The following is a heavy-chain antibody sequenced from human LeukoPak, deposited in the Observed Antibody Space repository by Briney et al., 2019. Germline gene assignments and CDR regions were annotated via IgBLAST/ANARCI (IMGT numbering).Heavy chain of an antibody. J-gene: IGHJ3*02. D-gene: IGHD1-14*01. CDR1: SGSINNYY. Sequence: SETLSLTCTVSSGSINNYYWSWIRQTPGEGLEWIGYILSSGSTNYNPSVKSRVTISVDTSKNQFSLKLSSVTAADTAVYYCARTNQISETAFDIWGQGSVVIVTS. CDR3: ARTNQISETAFDI. V-gene: IGHV4-59*01. CDR2: ILSSGST.